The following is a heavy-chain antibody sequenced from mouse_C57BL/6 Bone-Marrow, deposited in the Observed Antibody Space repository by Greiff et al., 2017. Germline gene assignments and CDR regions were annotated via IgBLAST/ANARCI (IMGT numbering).Heavy chain of an antibody. CDR3: ARGIYYDYDGVAY. CDR2: IYPSDSET. Sequence: VQLQQPGAELVRPGSSVKLSCKASGYTFTSYWMDWVKQRPGQGLEWIGNIYPSDSETHYNQKFKDKATLTVDKSSSTAYMQLSSLTSEDSAVYYCARGIYYDYDGVAYWGQGTLVTVSA. D-gene: IGHD2-4*01. J-gene: IGHJ3*01. CDR1: GYTFTSYW. V-gene: IGHV1-61*01.